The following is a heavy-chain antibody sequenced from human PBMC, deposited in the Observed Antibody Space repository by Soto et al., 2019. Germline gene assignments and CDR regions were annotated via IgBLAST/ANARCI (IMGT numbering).Heavy chain of an antibody. V-gene: IGHV1-69*01. D-gene: IGHD5-18*01. CDR3: ARGRKYSFDPRPPYYFDY. Sequence: QVQLVQSGAEVKKPGSSVKVSCKASGGTFSSYAISWVRQAPGRGLEWMGGIIPIFGTANYEQKFQGRVTITADESTSTAYMELSSLRSEDTAVYYCARGRKYSFDPRPPYYFDYWGQGTLVTVSP. J-gene: IGHJ4*02. CDR2: IIPIFGTA. CDR1: GGTFSSYA.